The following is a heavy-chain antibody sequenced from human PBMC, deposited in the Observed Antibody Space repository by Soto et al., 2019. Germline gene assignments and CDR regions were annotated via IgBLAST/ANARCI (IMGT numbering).Heavy chain of an antibody. J-gene: IGHJ4*02. CDR2: VFPGGPT. Sequence: LSLTCTVSGDPITSYFWTWLRQPAGKGLEWIGHVFPGGPTSHNSSLKSRVSMSVDTSKNQFSLTLTSVTAADTAVYYCARTLSGFTYGSRQFYFDYWGQGTLVTVSS. D-gene: IGHD3-10*01. V-gene: IGHV4-4*07. CDR1: GDPITSYF. CDR3: ARTLSGFTYGSRQFYFDY.